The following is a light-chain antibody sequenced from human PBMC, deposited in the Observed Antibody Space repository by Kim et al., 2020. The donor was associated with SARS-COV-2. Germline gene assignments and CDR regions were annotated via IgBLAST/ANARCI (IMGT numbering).Light chain of an antibody. V-gene: IGLV3-1*01. CDR2: QDS. Sequence: SYELTQPLSVSVSPGQTASITCSGDKLGDKYACWYQQKPGQSPVLVIYQDSKRPSGIPERFSGSNSGNTATLTISGTQAMVEADYYCQAWDSSTGGFGGG. CDR1: KLGDKY. J-gene: IGLJ2*01. CDR3: QAWDSSTGG.